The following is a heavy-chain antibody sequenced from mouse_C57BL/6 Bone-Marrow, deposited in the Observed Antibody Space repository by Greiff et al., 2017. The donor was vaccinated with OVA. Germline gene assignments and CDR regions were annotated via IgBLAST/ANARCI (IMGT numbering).Heavy chain of an antibody. Sequence: QVHVKQPGAELVMPGASVKLSCKASGYTFTSYWMHWVKQRPGQGLEWIGEIDPSDSYTNYNQKFKGKSTLTVDKSSSTAYMQLSSLTSEDSAVYYCARDYYGSSYLYYYAMDYWGQGTSVTVSS. D-gene: IGHD1-1*01. CDR3: ARDYYGSSYLYYYAMDY. CDR1: GYTFTSYW. CDR2: IDPSDSYT. V-gene: IGHV1-69*01. J-gene: IGHJ4*01.